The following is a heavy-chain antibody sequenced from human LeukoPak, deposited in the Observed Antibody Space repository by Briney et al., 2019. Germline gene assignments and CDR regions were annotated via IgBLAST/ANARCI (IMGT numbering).Heavy chain of an antibody. CDR1: GYTFTTYD. CDR3: AIADSIASRADY. V-gene: IGHV1-8*01. Sequence: AASVKVSCKASGYTFTTYDLNWVRQATGQGLEWMGWMNPNSGNTGYAQKFQGRVTITTDESTSTAYMELSSLRSEDTAMYYCAIADSIASRADYWGQGTLVTVSS. D-gene: IGHD6-6*01. CDR2: MNPNSGNT. J-gene: IGHJ4*02.